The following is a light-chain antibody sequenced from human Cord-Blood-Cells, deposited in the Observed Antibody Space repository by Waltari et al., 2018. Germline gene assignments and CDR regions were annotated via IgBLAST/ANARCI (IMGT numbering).Light chain of an antibody. CDR2: EVS. CDR3: SSYTSSSTLYV. J-gene: IGLJ1*01. CDR1: SRDVGGYNY. V-gene: IGLV2-14*01. Sequence: QSALTQPASVSGSPGQSITISCTGTSRDVGGYNYVSWYQQHPGKAPKLMIYEVSNRPSGGSNRFSGSKSGNTASLTISGLQAEDEADYYCSSYTSSSTLYVFGTGTKVTVL.